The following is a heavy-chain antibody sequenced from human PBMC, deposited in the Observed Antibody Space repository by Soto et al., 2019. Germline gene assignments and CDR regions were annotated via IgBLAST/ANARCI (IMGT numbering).Heavy chain of an antibody. CDR2: IYPGDSDT. D-gene: IGHD1-1*01. J-gene: IGHJ6*02. CDR1: EYSFISYW. Sequence: ESLKISCKGSEYSFISYWIRWMSQIPGKGLEWMGIIYPGDSDTRYSPSFQGQVTISADKSISTAYLQWSSLKASDTAMYYCARRFERWNDKYGMEVWGQGTTVTVSS. V-gene: IGHV5-51*01. CDR3: ARRFERWNDKYGMEV.